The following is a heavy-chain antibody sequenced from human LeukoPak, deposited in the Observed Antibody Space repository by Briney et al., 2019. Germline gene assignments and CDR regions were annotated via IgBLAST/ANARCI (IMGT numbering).Heavy chain of an antibody. V-gene: IGHV3-7*01. J-gene: IGHJ4*02. CDR1: GFTFSSYW. Sequence: GGSLRLSCAAPGFTFSSYWMSWVRQAPGKGLEWVANIKQDGSEKYYVDSVKGRFTISRDNAKNSLYLQMNSLRAEDTAVYYCARDVLRRRWELLFDYWGQGTLVTVSS. D-gene: IGHD1-26*01. CDR3: ARDVLRRRWELLFDY. CDR2: IKQDGSEK.